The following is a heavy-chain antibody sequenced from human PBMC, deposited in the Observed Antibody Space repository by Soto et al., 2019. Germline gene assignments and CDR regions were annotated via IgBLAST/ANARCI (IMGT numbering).Heavy chain of an antibody. CDR2: IWFDGSNK. J-gene: IGHJ4*02. D-gene: IGHD1-20*01. CDR1: GFTFSNYG. Sequence: QVQLVESGGGVVQPGRSLRLSCAASGFTFSNYGMHWVRQAPGKGLEWVAVIWFDGSNKYYADSVKGRFTISRDNSKNTLYLKMHSLRAEDTAVYYCARVGITATTFRGFDYWGQGTLVTVSS. V-gene: IGHV3-33*01. CDR3: ARVGITATTFRGFDY.